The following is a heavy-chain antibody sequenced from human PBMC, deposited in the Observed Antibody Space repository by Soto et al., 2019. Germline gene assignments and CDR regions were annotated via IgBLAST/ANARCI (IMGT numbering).Heavy chain of an antibody. J-gene: IGHJ4*02. CDR1: GFTVSSNY. D-gene: IGHD6-19*01. V-gene: IGHV3-53*04. CDR3: ARGKRQWLEHWDYFDY. Sequence: GGSLRLSCAASGFTVSSNYMSWVRQAPGKGLEWVSVIYSGGSTYYADSVKGRFTISRHNSKNTLYLQMNSLRAEDTAVYYCARGKRQWLEHWDYFDYWGQGTLVTVSS. CDR2: IYSGGST.